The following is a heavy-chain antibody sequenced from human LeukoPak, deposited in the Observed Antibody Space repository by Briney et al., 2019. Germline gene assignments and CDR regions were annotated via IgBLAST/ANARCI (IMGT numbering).Heavy chain of an antibody. V-gene: IGHV1-2*02. D-gene: IGHD5-12*01. J-gene: IGHJ5*02. CDR3: ARDRSGYDFWFDP. Sequence: GASVKVSCKASGYAFTGYYMHWVRPAPGQGLEWMGWINPNSGGTNYAQKFQGRVTMTRDTSISTAYMELSRLRSDDTAVYYCARDRSGYDFWFDPWGQGTLVTVSS. CDR1: GYAFTGYY. CDR2: INPNSGGT.